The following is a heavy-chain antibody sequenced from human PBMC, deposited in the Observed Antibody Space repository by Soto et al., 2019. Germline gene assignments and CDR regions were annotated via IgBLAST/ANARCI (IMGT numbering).Heavy chain of an antibody. CDR1: GYTFTSYY. CDR2: INPSGGST. Sequence: QVQLVQSGAEVKKPGASVKVSCKASGYTFTSYYMHWVRQAPGQGLEWMGIINPSGGSTSYAQKFQGRVTMTRDTSTSTVYMELSSLRSEDTAVYYCARDSDRDAMAAGYFDYWGQGTLVTVSS. CDR3: ARDSDRDAMAAGYFDY. V-gene: IGHV1-46*01. D-gene: IGHD6-13*01. J-gene: IGHJ4*02.